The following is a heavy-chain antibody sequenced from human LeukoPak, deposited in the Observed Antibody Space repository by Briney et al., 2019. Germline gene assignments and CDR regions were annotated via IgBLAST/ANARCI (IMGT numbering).Heavy chain of an antibody. CDR1: GDSISNFY. Sequence: PSETLSLTCIVSGDSISNFYWSWVRQSAGKALEWIGYIYNSGNTNYNPSLKSRVTMSIDTSRNQFSLELSSVTATDTAVYYCARRRTRPEAFDIWGQGTMVTVSS. V-gene: IGHV4-4*07. D-gene: IGHD1-14*01. CDR3: ARRRTRPEAFDI. CDR2: IYNSGNT. J-gene: IGHJ3*02.